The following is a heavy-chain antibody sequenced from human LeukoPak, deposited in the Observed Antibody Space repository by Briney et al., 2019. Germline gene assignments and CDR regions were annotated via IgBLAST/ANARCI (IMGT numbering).Heavy chain of an antibody. J-gene: IGHJ4*02. CDR3: ARDGDYLGRYFDY. Sequence: GRSLRLSCAASGFTFSSYGMHWVRQAPGKGLEWVAVIWYDGSNKYYADSVKGRFTISRDNSKNTLYLQMNSLRAEDTAVYYCARDGDYLGRYFDYWGQGTLVTVSS. D-gene: IGHD3-16*01. CDR1: GFTFSSYG. V-gene: IGHV3-33*01. CDR2: IWYDGSNK.